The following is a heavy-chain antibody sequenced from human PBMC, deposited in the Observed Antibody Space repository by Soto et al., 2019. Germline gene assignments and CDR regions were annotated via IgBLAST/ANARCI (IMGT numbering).Heavy chain of an antibody. CDR2: ISAYNGNT. V-gene: IGHV1-18*01. D-gene: IGHD6-13*01. CDR3: ARDLSSYSSSWYPFDY. J-gene: IGHJ4*02. Sequence: ASVKVSCKASGYTFTSYGISWVRQAPGQGLEWMGWISAYNGNTNYAQKLQGRVTMTTDTSTSTAYMELRSLRSDDTAVYCCARDLSSYSSSWYPFDYWGQGTLVTVSS. CDR1: GYTFTSYG.